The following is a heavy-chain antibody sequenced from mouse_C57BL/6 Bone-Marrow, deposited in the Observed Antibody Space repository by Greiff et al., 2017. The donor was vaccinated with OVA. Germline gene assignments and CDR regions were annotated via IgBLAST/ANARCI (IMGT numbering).Heavy chain of an antibody. V-gene: IGHV1-58*01. D-gene: IGHD2-3*01. CDR3: AYYDGTRGYFDY. CDR2: IYSGNGYT. CDR1: GYTFTSYG. J-gene: IGHJ2*01. Sequence: EVQLQQSGAELVRPGSSVTMSCKTSGYTFTSYGINWVKQRPGQGLEWIGYIYSGNGYTEYNEKFTGKGTLTSDTSSSTAYMQLSSLTSEDSAIYFCAYYDGTRGYFDYWGQGTTLTVSS.